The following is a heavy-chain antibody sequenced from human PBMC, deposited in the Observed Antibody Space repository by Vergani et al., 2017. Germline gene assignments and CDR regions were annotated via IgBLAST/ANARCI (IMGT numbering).Heavy chain of an antibody. J-gene: IGHJ3*01. V-gene: IGHV3-9*01. CDR2: ISWNSGSI. Sequence: EVQLVESGGGVVRPGGSLRLSCAASGFTFDDYAMHWVRQAPGKGLEWVSGISWNSGSIGYADSVKGRFTISRDNAKNSLFLEMNSLRFEDTAVYFCTKGSVYYHDSAGHGYDPYTGFDLWGQGTLVTVSS. D-gene: IGHD5-12*01. CDR1: GFTFDDYA. CDR3: TKGSVYYHDSAGHGYDPYTGFDL.